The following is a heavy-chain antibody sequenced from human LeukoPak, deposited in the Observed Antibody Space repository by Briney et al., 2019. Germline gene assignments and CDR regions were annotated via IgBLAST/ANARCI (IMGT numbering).Heavy chain of an antibody. V-gene: IGHV3-7*01. CDR1: RFSLSDYW. D-gene: IGHD1-26*01. CDR2: IKEDGSEI. J-gene: IGHJ4*02. Sequence: GGSLRLSCAASRFSLSDYWMTWVRQAPGKGLEWVANIKEDGSEIHYVDSVKGRFTISRDNARNSLYLQMNSLRVDDTAVYYCARVRGSGSPADYWGQGTLVTVSS. CDR3: ARVRGSGSPADY.